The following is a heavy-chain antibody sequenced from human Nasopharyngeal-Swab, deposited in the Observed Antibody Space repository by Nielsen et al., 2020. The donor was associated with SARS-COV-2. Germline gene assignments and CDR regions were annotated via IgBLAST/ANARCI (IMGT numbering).Heavy chain of an antibody. D-gene: IGHD2-2*01. J-gene: IGHJ4*02. CDR2: IIPIFGTA. V-gene: IGHV1-69*13. CDR1: GGTSSSYA. Sequence: SVKVSCKASGGTSSSYAISWVRQAPGQGLEWMGGIIPIFGTANYAQKFQGRVTITADESTSTAYMELSSLRSEDTAVYYCARSGVPAATYFDYWGQGTLVTVSS. CDR3: ARSGVPAATYFDY.